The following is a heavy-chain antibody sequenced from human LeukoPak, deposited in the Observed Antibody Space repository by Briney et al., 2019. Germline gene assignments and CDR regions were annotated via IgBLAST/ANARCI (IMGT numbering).Heavy chain of an antibody. V-gene: IGHV3-33*01. CDR1: GFTFSSYG. CDR3: ARDGDYNDAFDI. J-gene: IGHJ3*02. Sequence: PGRSLRLSCAASGFTFSSYGMHWVRQAPGKGLEWVAVIWYDGSNKYYADSVKGRFTISRDNSKNTLYLQMNSLRAEDTAVYYCARDGDYNDAFDIWGQGTTVTVSS. CDR2: IWYDGSNK. D-gene: IGHD4-17*01.